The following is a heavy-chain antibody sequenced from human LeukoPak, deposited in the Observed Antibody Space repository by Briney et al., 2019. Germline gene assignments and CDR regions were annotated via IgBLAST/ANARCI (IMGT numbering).Heavy chain of an antibody. J-gene: IGHJ3*02. V-gene: IGHV1-69*05. Sequence: SVKVSCKASGGTFSSYAISWVRQAPGQGLEWMGGIIPIFGTANYAQKFQGGVTMTRDTSTSTVYMELSSLRSEDTAVYYCARDGPTLTGEMAEGDAFDIWGQGTMVTVSS. D-gene: IGHD5-24*01. CDR1: GGTFSSYA. CDR3: ARDGPTLTGEMAEGDAFDI. CDR2: IIPIFGTA.